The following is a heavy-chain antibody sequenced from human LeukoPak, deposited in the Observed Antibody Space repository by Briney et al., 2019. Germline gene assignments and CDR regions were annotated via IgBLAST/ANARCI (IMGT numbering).Heavy chain of an antibody. Sequence: SMKVSCKASGGTFSSYAISWVRQAPGQGLEWMGRIIPILGIANYAQKFQGRVTITADKSTSTAYMELSSLRSEDTAVYYCATGTYSSSWYAGWGQGTLVTVSS. CDR2: IIPILGIA. CDR3: ATGTYSSSWYAG. D-gene: IGHD6-13*01. V-gene: IGHV1-69*04. CDR1: GGTFSSYA. J-gene: IGHJ4*02.